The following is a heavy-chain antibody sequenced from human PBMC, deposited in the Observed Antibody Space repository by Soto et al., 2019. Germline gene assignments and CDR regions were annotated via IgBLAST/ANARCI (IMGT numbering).Heavy chain of an antibody. Sequence: GGSLRLSCAASGFTFSCYAMSWVRQAPGKGLEWVSAISGSGGSTYYADSVKGRFTISRDNSKNTLYLQMNSLRAEDTAVYYCANLKGPPTAVSTERYYFDYWGQGTLVTVS. CDR1: GFTFSCYA. D-gene: IGHD4-17*01. J-gene: IGHJ4*02. CDR2: ISGSGGST. CDR3: ANLKGPPTAVSTERYYFDY. V-gene: IGHV3-23*01.